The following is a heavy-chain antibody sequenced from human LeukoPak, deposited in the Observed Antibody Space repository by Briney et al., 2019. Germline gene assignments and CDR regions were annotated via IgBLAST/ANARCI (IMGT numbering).Heavy chain of an antibody. J-gene: IGHJ5*02. Sequence: ASVKVSCKASGYTFTGYYIHWVRQAPGQGLEWMGWINPNSGGTNYAQKFQGRVTMTRDTSISTAHMELSRLRSDDTAVYYCVRVDGSGWYWFDPSGQGTLVTVSS. V-gene: IGHV1-2*02. CDR2: INPNSGGT. D-gene: IGHD6-19*01. CDR1: GYTFTGYY. CDR3: VRVDGSGWYWFDP.